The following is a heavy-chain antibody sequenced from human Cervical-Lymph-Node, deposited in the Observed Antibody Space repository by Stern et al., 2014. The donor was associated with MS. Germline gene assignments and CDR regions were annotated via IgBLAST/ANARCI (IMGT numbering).Heavy chain of an antibody. Sequence: EVQLEESGGGLVKPGGSLRLSCAASGFTFSTYSMNWVRQAPGKGLEWVSSISSSSSFIDYADSVKGRFTISRDDAKNSLYLQMNSLRAEDTAVYYCAREGATVVDWGQGTLVTVSS. J-gene: IGHJ4*02. CDR1: GFTFSTYS. CDR2: ISSSSSFI. V-gene: IGHV3-21*01. CDR3: AREGATVVD. D-gene: IGHD4-17*01.